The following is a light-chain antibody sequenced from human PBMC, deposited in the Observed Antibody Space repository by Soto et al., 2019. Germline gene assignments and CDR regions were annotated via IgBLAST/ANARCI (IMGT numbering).Light chain of an antibody. CDR2: DAS. J-gene: IGKJ1*01. Sequence: EIVLTQSPATLSLSPGERATLSCRASQSVSKYLAWYQQKPAQAPRLLIYDASNRATDITARFSGSGSGTDFTLTISSLEPEDFAVYYCQQRSNWPWTFGQGTKVEIK. CDR3: QQRSNWPWT. V-gene: IGKV3-11*01. CDR1: QSVSKY.